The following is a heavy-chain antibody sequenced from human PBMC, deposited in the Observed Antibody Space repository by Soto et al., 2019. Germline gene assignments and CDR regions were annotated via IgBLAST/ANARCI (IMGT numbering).Heavy chain of an antibody. CDR1: GFTFSSYG. D-gene: IGHD2-8*01. Sequence: PGGSLRLSCAASGFTFSSYGMHWVRQAPGKGLEWVAVISYDGSNKYYADSVKGRFTISRDNSKNTLYLQMNSLRAEDTAVYYCARGWGKYFGVNDYWGQGTLVTVSS. J-gene: IGHJ4*02. V-gene: IGHV3-30*03. CDR2: ISYDGSNK. CDR3: ARGWGKYFGVNDY.